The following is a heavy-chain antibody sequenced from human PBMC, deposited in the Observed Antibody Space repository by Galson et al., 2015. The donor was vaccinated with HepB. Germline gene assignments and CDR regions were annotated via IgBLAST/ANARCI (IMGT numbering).Heavy chain of an antibody. CDR2: INAGNGNT. Sequence: SVKVSCKASGYTFTSYAMHWVRQAPGQRLEWMGWINAGNGNTKYSQKFQGRVTITRDTSASTAYMELSSLRSEDTAVYYCARDLTLRVPLYYMDVWGKGTTVTVSS. CDR1: GYTFTSYA. J-gene: IGHJ6*03. V-gene: IGHV1-3*01. CDR3: ARDLTLRVPLYYMDV. D-gene: IGHD3-9*01.